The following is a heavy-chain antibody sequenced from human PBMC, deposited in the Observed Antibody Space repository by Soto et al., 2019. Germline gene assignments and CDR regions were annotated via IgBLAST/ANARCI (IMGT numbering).Heavy chain of an antibody. Sequence: GESLKISCKGSGYSFTSYWIGWVRQMPGKGLEWMGIIYPGDSDTRYSPSFQGQVTISADKSISTAYLQWSSLKASDTAMYYCARHSGGNYSYYGMDVWGQGTTVTVSS. V-gene: IGHV5-51*01. CDR1: GYSFTSYW. D-gene: IGHD2-15*01. J-gene: IGHJ6*02. CDR3: ARHSGGNYSYYGMDV. CDR2: IYPGDSDT.